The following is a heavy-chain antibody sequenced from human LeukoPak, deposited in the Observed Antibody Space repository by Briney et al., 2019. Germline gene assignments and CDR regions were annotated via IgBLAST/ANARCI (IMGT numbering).Heavy chain of an antibody. CDR3: AASIAYRSSWFADY. D-gene: IGHD6-13*01. CDR2: ISSSSGSI. J-gene: IGHJ4*02. CDR1: GFSFSSYW. V-gene: IGHV3-21*01. Sequence: PGGSLRPSCAASGFSFSSYWMHGVRKAPEKGLEWVSSISSSSGSIYYAYSVKGGFTISRDHAKNSLYLQRNSLRAEDTGLYYCAASIAYRSSWFADYWGQGTLVTVSS.